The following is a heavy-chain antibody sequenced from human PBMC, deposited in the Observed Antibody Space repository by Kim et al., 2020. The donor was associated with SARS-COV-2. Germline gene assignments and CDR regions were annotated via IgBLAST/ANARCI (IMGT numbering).Heavy chain of an antibody. J-gene: IGHJ4*02. CDR1: GFTFSSYA. D-gene: IGHD6-19*01. CDR3: AIDPSSGWGY. CDR2: ISDSGGST. Sequence: GGSLRLSCAASGFTFSSYAMSWVRQAPGKGLEWVSDISDSGGSTYYADSVKGRFTISRDNSKNTLYLQMNSLRAEDTAVYYCAIDPSSGWGYWGQGTLVTVSS. V-gene: IGHV3-23*01.